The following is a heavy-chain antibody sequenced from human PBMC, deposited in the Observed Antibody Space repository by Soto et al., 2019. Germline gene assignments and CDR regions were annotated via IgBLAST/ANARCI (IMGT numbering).Heavy chain of an antibody. V-gene: IGHV3-30*03. CDR1: GFTFSSYG. CDR3: SYYYGSGSSNRHYYYYMDV. J-gene: IGHJ6*03. D-gene: IGHD3-10*01. CDR2: ISYDGSNK. Sequence: QVQLVESGGGVVQPGRSLRLSCAASGFTFSSYGMHWVRQAPGKGLEWVAVISYDGSNKYYADSVKGRFTISRDNSKNTLYLQMNSLGAEDTAVYYCSYYYGSGSSNRHYYYYMDVWGKGTTVTVSS.